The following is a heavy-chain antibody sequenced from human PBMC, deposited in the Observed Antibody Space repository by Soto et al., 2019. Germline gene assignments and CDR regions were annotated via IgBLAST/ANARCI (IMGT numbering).Heavy chain of an antibody. CDR3: AKVGLKDYYDTKADALDT. Sequence: PGGSLRLSCAASGFTFSSYGMHWVRRAPGKGLEWVAVISYDGSNKYYADSVKGRFTISRDNSKNTLYLQMNSLRAEDTAVYYCAKVGLKDYYDTKADALDTWGQGTMVTVSS. V-gene: IGHV3-30*18. J-gene: IGHJ3*02. D-gene: IGHD3-22*01. CDR1: GFTFSSYG. CDR2: ISYDGSNK.